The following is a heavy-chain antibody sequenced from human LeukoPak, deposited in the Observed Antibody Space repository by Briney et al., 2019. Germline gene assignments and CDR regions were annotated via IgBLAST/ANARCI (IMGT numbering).Heavy chain of an antibody. Sequence: SSETLSLTCTVSGGSISSGGYYWSWIRQPPGKGLEWIGYIYHSGSTYYNPSLKSRVTISVDTPKNQFSLKLSSVTAADTAVYYCARLYETFDYWGQGTLVTVSS. CDR1: GGSISSGGYY. CDR3: ARLYETFDY. V-gene: IGHV4-30-2*01. D-gene: IGHD2/OR15-2a*01. J-gene: IGHJ4*02. CDR2: IYHSGST.